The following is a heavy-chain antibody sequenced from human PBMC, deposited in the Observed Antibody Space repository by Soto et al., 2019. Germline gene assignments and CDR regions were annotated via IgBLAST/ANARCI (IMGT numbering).Heavy chain of an antibody. Sequence: QVQLQQSGPGLVKPSQTLSLTCAISGDSVSSHTIAWNWIRNSPSRGLEWLGRTYYWSTWTNDYTESVKSRISVNPDTSNTQFSLQLNSVTPDDTAVYYCAGGWVNYWPLDFWSQGTLVTVFS. J-gene: IGHJ4*02. CDR2: TYYWSTWTN. CDR1: GDSVSSHTIA. CDR3: AGGWVNYWPLDF. V-gene: IGHV6-1*01. D-gene: IGHD1-1*01.